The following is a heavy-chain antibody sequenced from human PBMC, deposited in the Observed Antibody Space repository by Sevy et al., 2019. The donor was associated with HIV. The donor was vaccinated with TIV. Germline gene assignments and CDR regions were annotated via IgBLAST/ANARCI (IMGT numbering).Heavy chain of an antibody. Sequence: GGSLRLSCTASGFTFSNAWMSWVRQVPGKGLEWIGRIKNRSDGGTRDYGAPGKGRFTISRDDSKNTLFLHMNSLGTDDTALYYCTTEYPSGPFDFWGQGALVTVSS. J-gene: IGHJ4*02. CDR2: IKNRSDGGTR. CDR1: GFTFSNAW. CDR3: TTEYPSGPFDF. V-gene: IGHV3-15*01.